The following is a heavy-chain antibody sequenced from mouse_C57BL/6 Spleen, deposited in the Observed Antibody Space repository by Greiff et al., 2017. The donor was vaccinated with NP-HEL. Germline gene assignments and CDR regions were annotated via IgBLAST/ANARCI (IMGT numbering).Heavy chain of an antibody. CDR2: IYPGDGDT. CDR3: AKHYGSSYGYFDV. J-gene: IGHJ1*03. Sequence: VKLMESGPELVKPGASVKISCKASGYAFSSSWMNWVKQRPGKGLEWIGRIYPGDGDTNYNGKFKGKATLTADKSSSTAYMQLSSLTSEDSAVYFCAKHYGSSYGYFDVWGTGTTVTVSS. V-gene: IGHV1-82*01. D-gene: IGHD1-1*01. CDR1: GYAFSSSW.